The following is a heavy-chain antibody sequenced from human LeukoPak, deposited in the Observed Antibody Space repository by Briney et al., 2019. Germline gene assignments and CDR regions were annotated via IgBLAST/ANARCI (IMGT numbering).Heavy chain of an antibody. V-gene: IGHV3-23*01. J-gene: IGHJ4*02. CDR2: ITGSGTNR. CDR1: GFTFSNYA. D-gene: IGHD3-9*01. Sequence: GASLRLSCVASGFTFSNYAMSWVRQAPGKELEWVSAITGSGTNRYYADSLKGRFTTSRDNSKNTVFLQMNSLRHEDTATYYCVIWGDYDVLTGYYVPDYWGQGTLVTVAS. CDR3: VIWGDYDVLTGYYVPDY.